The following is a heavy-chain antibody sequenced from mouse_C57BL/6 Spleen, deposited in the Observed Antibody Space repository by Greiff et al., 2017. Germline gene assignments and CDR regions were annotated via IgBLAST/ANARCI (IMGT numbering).Heavy chain of an antibody. V-gene: IGHV1-81*01. J-gene: IGHJ1*03. CDR2: IYPRSGNT. Sequence: QVQLQQSGAELARPGASVKLSCKASGYTFTSYGISWVKQRTGQGLEWIGEIYPRSGNTYYNEKFKGKATLTADKSSSTAYMELRSLTSEDSAVYFCARLRDYGSSPHWYFDVWGTGTTVTVSS. D-gene: IGHD1-1*01. CDR1: GYTFTSYG. CDR3: ARLRDYGSSPHWYFDV.